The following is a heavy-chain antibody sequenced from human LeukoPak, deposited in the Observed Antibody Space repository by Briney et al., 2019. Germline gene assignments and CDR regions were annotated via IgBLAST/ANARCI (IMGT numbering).Heavy chain of an antibody. CDR1: GFTFSSYA. D-gene: IGHD3-10*01. CDR3: ARVGTRRPSGSGSYYNPYNWFDP. V-gene: IGHV3-23*01. Sequence: GGSLTLSCAASGFTFSSYAMSWVRQAPGKGLEWVSASSGSGGSTYYADSVKGRFTISRYNSKNTLYLQMNSLRAGDTAVYYCARVGTRRPSGSGSYYNPYNWFDPWGQGTLVTVSS. CDR2: SSGSGGST. J-gene: IGHJ5*02.